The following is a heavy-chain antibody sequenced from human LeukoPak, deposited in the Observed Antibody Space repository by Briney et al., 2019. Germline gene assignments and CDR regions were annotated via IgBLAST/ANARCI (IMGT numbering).Heavy chain of an antibody. D-gene: IGHD6-13*01. CDR3: ARSGDSWYPKITGYYYYYMDV. V-gene: IGHV4-59*01. J-gene: IGHJ6*03. CDR2: IYYSGST. CDR1: GGSISSYY. Sequence: SETLSLTCTVSGGSISSYYWSWIRQPPGKGLEWIGYIYYSGSTNYNPSLKSRVTISVDTSKNQFSLKLSSVTAADTAVYYCARSGDSWYPKITGYYYYYMDVWGKGTTVTVSS.